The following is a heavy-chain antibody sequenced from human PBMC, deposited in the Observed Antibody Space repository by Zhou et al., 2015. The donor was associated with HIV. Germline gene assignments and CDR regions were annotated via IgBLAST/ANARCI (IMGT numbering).Heavy chain of an antibody. CDR3: ARGQTYYYDKRVDYKISCSYSWVRSATLGRTVSFQ. J-gene: IGHJ1*01. D-gene: IGHD3-22*01. CDR2: MNPNSGNI. CDR1: GYSFTSYD. Sequence: QVQLVQSGAVVRNPGASVRLSCQASGYSFTSYDLNWVRQAAGRGLEWMGWMNPNSGNIGSAQKFQGRITLTRDTSINTAYMDLTSLSFEDTAVYFCARGQTYYYDKRVDYKISCSYSWVRSATLGRTVSFQ. V-gene: IGHV1-8*01.